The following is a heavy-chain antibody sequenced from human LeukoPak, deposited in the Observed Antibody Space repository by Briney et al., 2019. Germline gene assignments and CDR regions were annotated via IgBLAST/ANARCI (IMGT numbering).Heavy chain of an antibody. CDR1: GFTFSSYA. CDR2: ISGSGGST. J-gene: IGHJ4*02. CDR3: AKLLLYCGGDCYNTFDY. Sequence: QAGGSLRLSCAASGFTFSSYAMSWVRQAPGKGLEWVSAISGSGGSTYYADSVKGRFTISRDNSKNTLYLQMNSLRAEDTAVYYCAKLLLYCGGDCYNTFDYWGQGTLVTVSS. V-gene: IGHV3-23*01. D-gene: IGHD2-21*02.